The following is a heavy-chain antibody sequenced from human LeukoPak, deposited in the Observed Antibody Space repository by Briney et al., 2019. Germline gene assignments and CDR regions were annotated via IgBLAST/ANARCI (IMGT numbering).Heavy chain of an antibody. CDR3: ARGPYYYGSGSLRFDY. J-gene: IGHJ4*02. Sequence: ASVKVSCKASGYTFTSYGISWVRQAPGQGLEWMGWISAYNGNTNYAQKLQGRVTMTTDTSTSTAYMELRSLRSDDTAVYYCARGPYYYGSGSLRFDYWGQGTLVTVSS. CDR1: GYTFTSYG. D-gene: IGHD3-10*01. V-gene: IGHV1-18*01. CDR2: ISAYNGNT.